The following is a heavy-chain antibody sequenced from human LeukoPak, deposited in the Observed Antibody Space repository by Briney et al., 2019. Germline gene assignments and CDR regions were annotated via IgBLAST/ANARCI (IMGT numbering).Heavy chain of an antibody. CDR2: IYYSGST. D-gene: IGHD6-13*01. Sequence: SGTLSLTCAVSGGSISSSNWWSWVRQPPGKGLEWIGTIYYSGSTYYNPSLKSRVTISVDTSKNLFSLKLSSVTAADTAVYYCARHRIAAADDAFEIWGQGTMVTVSS. CDR1: GGSISSSNW. CDR3: ARHRIAAADDAFEI. V-gene: IGHV4-4*02. J-gene: IGHJ3*02.